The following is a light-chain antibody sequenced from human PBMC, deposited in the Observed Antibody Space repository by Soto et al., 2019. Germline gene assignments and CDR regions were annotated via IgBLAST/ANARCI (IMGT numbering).Light chain of an antibody. CDR1: ELSKQY. CDR2: KDT. CDR3: QSSDDTGNYYL. J-gene: IGLJ1*01. Sequence: SYDLTQTTSVSVSPGQTARITCSGDELSKQYVYWYQQKPGQAPVLVIYKDTERASGIPERFSASSSGTTVTLTISGVRAEDEADYYCQSSDDTGNYYLFGTGTQVTVL. V-gene: IGLV3-25*02.